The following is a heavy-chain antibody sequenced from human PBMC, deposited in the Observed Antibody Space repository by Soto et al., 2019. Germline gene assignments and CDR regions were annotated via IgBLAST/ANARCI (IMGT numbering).Heavy chain of an antibody. Sequence: QVQLVESGGGVVQPGRSLRLSCAASGFTFSSYGMHWVRQAPGKGLEWVAVISYDGSNKYYADSVKGRFTISRDNSKNTLYLQMNSLRAEDTAVYYCANVGIVSYYWGQGTLVTVSS. CDR2: ISYDGSNK. CDR1: GFTFSSYG. V-gene: IGHV3-30*18. CDR3: ANVGIVSYY. J-gene: IGHJ4*02. D-gene: IGHD2-2*03.